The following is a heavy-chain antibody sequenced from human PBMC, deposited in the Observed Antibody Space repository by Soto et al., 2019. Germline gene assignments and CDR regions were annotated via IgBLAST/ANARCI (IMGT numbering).Heavy chain of an antibody. CDR1: GFTFSSYA. CDR2: ISYDGSNK. Sequence: GGSLRLSCAASGFTFSSYAMHWVRQAPGKGLEWVAVISYDGSNKYYADSVKGRFTISRDNSKNTLYLQMNSLRAEDTAVYYCARGMRDSSGPAYWYFDLWGRGTLVTVSS. CDR3: ARGMRDSSGPAYWYFDL. D-gene: IGHD3-22*01. V-gene: IGHV3-30*04. J-gene: IGHJ2*01.